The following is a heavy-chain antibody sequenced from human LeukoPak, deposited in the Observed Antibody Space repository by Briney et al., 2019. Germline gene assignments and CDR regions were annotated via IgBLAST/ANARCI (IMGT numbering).Heavy chain of an antibody. CDR3: MDV. V-gene: IGHV4-39*02. J-gene: IGHJ6*03. CDR1: AGSISSSDYY. CDR2: ISYSGNT. Sequence: SETLSLTCTVSAGSISSSDYYWGWIRQSPGKGLEWIGRISYSGNTYYNPSLKSRATISVDTSKNHFSLRLSSVTAADTAVYYYMDVWGEGTTVAVSS.